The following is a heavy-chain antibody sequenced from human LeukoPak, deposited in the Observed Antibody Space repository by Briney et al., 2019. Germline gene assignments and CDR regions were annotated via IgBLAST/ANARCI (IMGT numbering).Heavy chain of an antibody. CDR2: IYYSGST. V-gene: IGHV4-59*01. CDR1: GGSISSYY. Sequence: KASETLSLTCTVSGGSISSYYWSWIRQPPGKGLEWIGYIYYSGSTNYNPSLKSRVTISVDTSKNQFSLKLSSVTAADTAVYYCARAPGWGGYPRAGNMDVWGKGTTVTVSS. J-gene: IGHJ6*03. CDR3: ARAPGWGGYPRAGNMDV. D-gene: IGHD3-3*01.